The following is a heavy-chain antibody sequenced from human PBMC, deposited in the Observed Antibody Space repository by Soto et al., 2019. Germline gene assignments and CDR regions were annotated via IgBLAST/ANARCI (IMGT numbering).Heavy chain of an antibody. D-gene: IGHD1-26*01. CDR2: INAGNGNT. CDR1: GYSFTSYA. V-gene: IGHV1-3*01. J-gene: IGHJ6*02. Sequence: EASVKVSCKASGYSFTSYAMHWVRQAPGQRLEWMGWINAGNGNTKYSQKFQGRVTITRDTSASTAYMELSSLRSEDTAVYYCARVYIVGATEAYYYYGMDVWGQGTTVTVSS. CDR3: ARVYIVGATEAYYYYGMDV.